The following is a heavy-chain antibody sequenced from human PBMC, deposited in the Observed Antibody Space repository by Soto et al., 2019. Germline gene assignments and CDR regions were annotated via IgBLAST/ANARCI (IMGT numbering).Heavy chain of an antibody. D-gene: IGHD5-18*01. CDR2: IIPIFGTA. CDR3: AREWIQLWSPREYYFDY. CDR1: GYTFTGHY. Sequence: QVQLVQSGAEVKKPGASVKVSCKASGYTFTGHYMHWVRQAPGQGLEWMGGIIPIFGTANYAQKFQGRVTITADESTSTAYMELSSLRSEDTAVYYCAREWIQLWSPREYYFDYWGQGTLVTVSS. J-gene: IGHJ4*02. V-gene: IGHV1-69*01.